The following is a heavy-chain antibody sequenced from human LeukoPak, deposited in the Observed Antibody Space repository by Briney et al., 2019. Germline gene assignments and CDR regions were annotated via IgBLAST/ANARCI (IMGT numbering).Heavy chain of an antibody. J-gene: IGHJ4*02. Sequence: KAGGSLRLSCAASGFTFSSYAMSWVRQAPGKGLELVSVISGSGGTIKYADSVKGRFTISRDNSKNTPYLQMNSLRAEDTAVYYCARGVVINHFFDYWGQGTLVTVSS. CDR2: ISGSGGTI. V-gene: IGHV3-23*01. CDR1: GFTFSSYA. CDR3: ARGVVINHFFDY. D-gene: IGHD3-3*01.